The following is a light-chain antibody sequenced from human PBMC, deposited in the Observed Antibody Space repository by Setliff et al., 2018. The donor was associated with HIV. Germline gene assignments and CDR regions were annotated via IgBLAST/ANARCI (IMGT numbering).Light chain of an antibody. CDR1: SSDVGGYNY. CDR3: TSYTPSSTLRYL. J-gene: IGLJ1*01. CDR2: EVS. V-gene: IGLV2-14*01. Sequence: QSALTQPASVSGSPGQAITISCTGTSSDVGGYNYVSWYQQHPGKVPKLMIFEVSNRPSGVSNRFSGSKSGNTASLTISGLQAEDEADYYCTSYTPSSTLRYLSGTGTKGTVL.